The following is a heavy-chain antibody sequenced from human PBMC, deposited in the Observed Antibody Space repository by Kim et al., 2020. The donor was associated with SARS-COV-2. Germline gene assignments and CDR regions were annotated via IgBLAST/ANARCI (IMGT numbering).Heavy chain of an antibody. Sequence: GGSLRLSCAASGFTFSSYAMHWVRQAPGKGLEWVAVIWYDGSNKYYADSVKGRFTISRDNSKNTLYLQMNSLRAEDTAVYYCAKDDRDSYGYDGFYDYWGQGTLVTVSS. CDR2: IWYDGSNK. V-gene: IGHV3-33*06. CDR3: AKDDRDSYGYDGFYDY. CDR1: GFTFSSYA. J-gene: IGHJ4*02. D-gene: IGHD5-18*01.